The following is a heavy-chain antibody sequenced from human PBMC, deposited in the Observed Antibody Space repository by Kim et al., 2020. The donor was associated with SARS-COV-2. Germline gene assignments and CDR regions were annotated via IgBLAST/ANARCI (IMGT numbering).Heavy chain of an antibody. CDR2: IIPIFGTA. Sequence: SVKVSCKASGGNFSSYAISWVRQAPGQGLEWMGGIIPIFGTANYAQKFQGRVTITADESTSTAYMELSSLRSEDTAVYYCARPRITIFGVVDLDAFDIWGQGTMVTVSS. CDR1: GGNFSSYA. J-gene: IGHJ3*02. D-gene: IGHD3-3*01. CDR3: ARPRITIFGVVDLDAFDI. V-gene: IGHV1-69*13.